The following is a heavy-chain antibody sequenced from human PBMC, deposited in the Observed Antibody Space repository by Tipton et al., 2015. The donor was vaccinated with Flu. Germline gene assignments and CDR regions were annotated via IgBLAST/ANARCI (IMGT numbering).Heavy chain of an antibody. V-gene: IGHV4-59*01. D-gene: IGHD3-22*01. J-gene: IGHJ4*02. CDR2: IYYSGST. CDR3: ARSPTMIRPFFDY. CDR1: GGSISSYY. Sequence: TLSLTCTVSGGSISSYYWSWIRQPAGKGLEWIGYIYYSGSTNYNPSLKSRVTISVDTSKNQFSLKLSSVTAADTAVYYCARSPTMIRPFFDYWGQGTLVTVSS.